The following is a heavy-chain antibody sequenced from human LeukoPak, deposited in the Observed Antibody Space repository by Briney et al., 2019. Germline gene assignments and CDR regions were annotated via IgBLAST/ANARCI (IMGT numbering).Heavy chain of an antibody. D-gene: IGHD1-1*01. CDR2: ISRRSHTI. Sequence: PGGSLRLSCAASGFSFSGYSMNWVRQPPGQGLEWISYISRRSHTIYYADSVRGRFTISRDDAKNSLYLQMNSLRAEDTGIYYCSRETTSGYWGQGTLVTVSS. CDR3: SRETTSGY. J-gene: IGHJ4*02. CDR1: GFSFSGYS. V-gene: IGHV3-48*04.